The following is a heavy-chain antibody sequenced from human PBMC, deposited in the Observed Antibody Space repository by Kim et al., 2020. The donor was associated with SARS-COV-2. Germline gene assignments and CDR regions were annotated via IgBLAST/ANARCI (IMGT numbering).Heavy chain of an antibody. CDR1: GFTFDDYA. V-gene: IGHV3-9*01. CDR2: ISWNSGSI. D-gene: IGHD6-13*01. CDR3: AKSHDTAGIAAAGTDY. J-gene: IGHJ4*02. Sequence: GGSLRLSCAASGFTFDDYAMHWVRQAPGKGLEWVSGISWNSGSIGYADSVKGRFTISRDNAKNSLYLQMNSLRAEDTALYYCAKSHDTAGIAAAGTDYWGQGTLVTVSS.